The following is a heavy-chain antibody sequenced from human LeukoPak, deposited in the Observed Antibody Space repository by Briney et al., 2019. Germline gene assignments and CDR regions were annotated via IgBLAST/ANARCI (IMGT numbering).Heavy chain of an antibody. V-gene: IGHV4-59*01. CDR1: GGSINDYY. D-gene: IGHD3-10*01. Sequence: SETLSLTCTVSGGSINDYYWNWIRQPPGKGLEWIGYIYYTGSTNYNPSLKSRVTISVDTSKTRFSLRLSSVTAADTAVYYCARGYYDSGTYSGYFQHWGQGTLVTVSS. J-gene: IGHJ1*01. CDR3: ARGYYDSGTYSGYFQH. CDR2: IYYTGST.